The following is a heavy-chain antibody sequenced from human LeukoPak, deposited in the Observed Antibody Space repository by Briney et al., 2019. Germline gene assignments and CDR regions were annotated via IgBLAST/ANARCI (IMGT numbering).Heavy chain of an antibody. Sequence: GGSLRLSCAASGFTFSSYAMHWVRLSPGKGLEYLSGISSNGGTTSYADSVQGRFTISRDNSKNTLYLKMGSLRGEDMAVYYCAKVGSGWPGYYFDYWGQGTLVTVSS. D-gene: IGHD6-19*01. CDR3: AKVGSGWPGYYFDY. J-gene: IGHJ4*02. V-gene: IGHV3-64*02. CDR1: GFTFSSYA. CDR2: ISSNGGTT.